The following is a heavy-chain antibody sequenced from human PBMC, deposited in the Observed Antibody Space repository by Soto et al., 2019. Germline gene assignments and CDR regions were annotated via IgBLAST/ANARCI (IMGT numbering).Heavy chain of an antibody. J-gene: IGHJ6*02. D-gene: IGHD3-3*01. V-gene: IGHV1-58*01. CDR2: IVVGSGNT. CDR3: AADTGDDFWSGYYYYYGMDV. CDR1: GFTFTSSA. Sequence: GASVKVSCKASGFTFTSSAVQWVRQARGQRLEWIGWIVVGSGNTNYAQKFQERVTITRDMSTSTAYMELSSLRSEDTAVYYCAADTGDDFWSGYYYYYGMDVWGQGTTVTVSS.